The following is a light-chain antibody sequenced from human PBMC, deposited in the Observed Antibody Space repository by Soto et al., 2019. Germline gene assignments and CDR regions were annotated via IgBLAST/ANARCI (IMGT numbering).Light chain of an antibody. CDR2: QDS. CDR3: QAWDSSPVV. CDR1: KLGDKY. J-gene: IGLJ2*01. Sequence: SYELTQPPSVSVSPGQTASITCSGDKLGDKYACWYQQKPGQSPVLVIYQDSKRPSGIPERFSASNSGNTATLTISGTQAIDEADYYCQAWDSSPVVFGEGTKVTVL. V-gene: IGLV3-1*01.